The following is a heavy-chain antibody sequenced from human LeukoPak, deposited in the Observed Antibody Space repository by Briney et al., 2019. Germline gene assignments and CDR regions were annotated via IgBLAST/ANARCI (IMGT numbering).Heavy chain of an antibody. D-gene: IGHD1-26*01. V-gene: IGHV1-24*01. CDR1: GYTLTELS. CDR3: ATASGSYDDAFDI. CDR2: FDPEDGET. J-gene: IGHJ3*02. Sequence: ASVRGSCKVSGYTLTELSMHWVRQAPGKGLEWMGGFDPEDGETIYAQKFQGRVTMTEDTSTDTAYMGLSSLRSEDTAVYYCATASGSYDDAFDIWGQGTLVPVSS.